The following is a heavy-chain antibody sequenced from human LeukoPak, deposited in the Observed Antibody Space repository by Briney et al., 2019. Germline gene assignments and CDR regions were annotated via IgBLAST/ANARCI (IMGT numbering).Heavy chain of an antibody. J-gene: IGHJ4*02. CDR3: ARGPPYCSGGSCYSLEDY. CDR1: ADSTGSSSDY. Sequence: PSETLSLTSTVSADSTGSSSDYWDWIRQPPGKGLEWIGSIYYSGTTYYNPSLERRVTITVDTSKNQYSLKLSSVTAADTAVYYCARGPPYCSGGSCYSLEDYWGQGTLVTVSS. V-gene: IGHV4-39*07. CDR2: IYYSGTT. D-gene: IGHD2-15*01.